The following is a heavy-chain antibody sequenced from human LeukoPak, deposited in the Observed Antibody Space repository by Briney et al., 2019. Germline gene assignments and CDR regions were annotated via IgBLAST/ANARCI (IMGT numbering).Heavy chain of an antibody. J-gene: IGHJ5*02. D-gene: IGHD3-10*01. CDR3: ARGGLYWFDP. CDR2: IHYSGNT. V-gene: IGHV4-61*02. CDR1: GDSISSGRHY. Sequence: SETLSLTCTVSGDSISSGRHYWSWIRQPAGKGLEWIGRIHYSGNTKYNPSLNGRLSISVDTSKNQFSLNITPMTAADTAVYYCARGGLYWFDPWGQGTQVTVSS.